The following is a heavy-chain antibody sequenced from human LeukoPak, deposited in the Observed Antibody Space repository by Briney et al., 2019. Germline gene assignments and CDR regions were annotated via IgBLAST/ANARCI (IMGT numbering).Heavy chain of an antibody. CDR2: IYYSGST. CDR3: ARSVRFLERLDSLSADN. V-gene: IGHV4-39*07. CDR1: GGSISSSSYY. D-gene: IGHD3-3*01. Sequence: SETLSLTCTVSGGSISSSSYYWGWIRQPPGKGLEWIGSIYYSGSTYYNPSLKSRVTISVDTSKNQFSLKLSSVTAADTAVYYCARSVRFLERLDSLSADNWGQGTLVTVSS. J-gene: IGHJ4*02.